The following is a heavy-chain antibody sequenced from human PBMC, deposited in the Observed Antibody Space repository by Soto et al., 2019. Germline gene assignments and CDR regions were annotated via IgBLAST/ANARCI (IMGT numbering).Heavy chain of an antibody. CDR2: INPNSGGT. V-gene: IGHV1-2*04. CDR1: GYTFTSYY. Sequence: ASVKVSCKASGYTFTSYYMHWVRQAPGQGLEWMGIINPNSGGTNYAQKFQGWVTMTRDTSISTAYMELSRLRSDDTAVYYCARLYGDYDVGAFDIWGQGTMVTVSS. CDR3: ARLYGDYDVGAFDI. J-gene: IGHJ3*02. D-gene: IGHD4-17*01.